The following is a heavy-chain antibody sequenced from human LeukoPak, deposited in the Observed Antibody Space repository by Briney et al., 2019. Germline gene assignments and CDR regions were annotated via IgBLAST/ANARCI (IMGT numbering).Heavy chain of an antibody. CDR2: INPNSGGT. J-gene: IGHJ3*02. CDR1: GYTFTGYY. CDR3: ARDYRKGYCSGGSCYTPVAFDI. Sequence: ASVKVSCKASGYTFTGYYMHWVRQAPGQGLEWMGWINPNSGGTNYAQKFQGRVTMTRDTSISTAYMELSRLRSDDTAVYYCARDYRKGYCSGGSCYTPVAFDIWGQGTMVTVSS. D-gene: IGHD2-15*01. V-gene: IGHV1-2*02.